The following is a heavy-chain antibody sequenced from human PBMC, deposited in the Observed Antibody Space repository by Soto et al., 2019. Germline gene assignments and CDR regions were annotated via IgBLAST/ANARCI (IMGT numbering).Heavy chain of an antibody. Sequence: QLQLQESGSGLVKPSQTLSLTCAVSGGSISSGGYSWSWLRQPPGKGLGWIGYIFHSGSTYYNPSLPSRATMSGDGTSHHVSLELSSVPAAATAVYYCARGGGSGSTEVYFNVCSRVVLVTV. J-gene: IGHJ2*01. CDR1: GGSISSGGYS. V-gene: IGHV4-30-2*01. CDR2: IFHSGST. CDR3: ARGGGSGSTEVYFNV. D-gene: IGHD1-26*01.